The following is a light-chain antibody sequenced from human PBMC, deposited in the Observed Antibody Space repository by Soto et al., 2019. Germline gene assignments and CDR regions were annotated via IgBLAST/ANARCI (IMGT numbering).Light chain of an antibody. V-gene: IGKV3-15*01. Sequence: EVVMTQSPATLSVSPGERATLSCRASQSVSSNLAWYQQKPGQAPRLLIHGASTRATGIPARFSGSGSGTEFSLTISSLQSEDFAVYYCQQYGRSPFTFGPGTKVDIK. J-gene: IGKJ3*01. CDR3: QQYGRSPFT. CDR2: GAS. CDR1: QSVSSN.